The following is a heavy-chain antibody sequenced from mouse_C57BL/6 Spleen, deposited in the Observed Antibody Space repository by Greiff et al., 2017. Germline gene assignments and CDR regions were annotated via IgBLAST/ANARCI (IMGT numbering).Heavy chain of an antibody. CDR1: GYTFTSYW. V-gene: IGHV1-52*01. CDR3: ARFYYDYDRYYAMDY. J-gene: IGHJ4*01. D-gene: IGHD2-4*01. Sequence: QAPLLQPGAELVRPGSSVKLSCKASGYTFTSYWMHWVKQRPIQGLEWIGNIDPSDSETHYNQKFKDKATLTVDKSSSTAYMQLSSLTSDDSAVYYCARFYYDYDRYYAMDYWGQGASVTVSS. CDR2: IDPSDSET.